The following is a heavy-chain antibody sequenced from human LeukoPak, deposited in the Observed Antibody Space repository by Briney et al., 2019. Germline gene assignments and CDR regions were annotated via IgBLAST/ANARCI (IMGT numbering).Heavy chain of an antibody. J-gene: IGHJ4*02. CDR3: ARGGVSVGGNFDY. CDR1: GFTFSSYW. D-gene: IGHD4-23*01. CDR2: ISRSSSYI. Sequence: GGSLRLSCAASGFTFSSYWMSWVRQAPGKGLEWVSSISRSSSYIYYADSMKGRFTISRDSANNSLFLQMNSLRAEDTAVYYCARGGVSVGGNFDYWGQGTLVTVSS. V-gene: IGHV3-21*01.